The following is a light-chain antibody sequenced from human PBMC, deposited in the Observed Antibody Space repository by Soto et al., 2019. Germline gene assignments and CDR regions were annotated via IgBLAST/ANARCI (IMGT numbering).Light chain of an antibody. V-gene: IGLV1-44*01. CDR1: RSSIGSNT. J-gene: IGLJ1*01. Sequence: QAVLTQPPSASGTPGQRVTISCSGSRSSIGSNTVNWYQHLPGMAPRLLIYSNNHRPSGVPDRFSGSKSGTSASLAITGLQAEDETDYYCQSYDSSLSGYVFGTGTKLTVL. CDR3: QSYDSSLSGYV. CDR2: SNN.